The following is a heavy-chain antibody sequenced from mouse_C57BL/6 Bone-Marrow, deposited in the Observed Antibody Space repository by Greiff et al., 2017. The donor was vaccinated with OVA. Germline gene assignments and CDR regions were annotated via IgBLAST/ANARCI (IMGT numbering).Heavy chain of an antibody. D-gene: IGHD4-1*01. V-gene: IGHV1-5*01. CDR2: IYPGNSDT. J-gene: IGHJ3*01. Sequence: EVQLQQSGTVLARPGASVKMSCKTSGYTFTSYWMHWVKQRPGQGLEWIGAIYPGNSDTSYNQKFKGKAKLTAVTSASTAYMELSSLTNEDAAGYYCTAKTEAWFAYWGQGTLVTVSA. CDR1: GYTFTSYW. CDR3: TAKTEAWFAY.